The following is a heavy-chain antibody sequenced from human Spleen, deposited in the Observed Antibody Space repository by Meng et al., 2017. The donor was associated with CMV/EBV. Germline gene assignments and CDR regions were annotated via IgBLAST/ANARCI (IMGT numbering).Heavy chain of an antibody. CDR1: GFTFSSYW. J-gene: IGHJ6*02. CDR2: INQDGSEK. V-gene: IGHV3-7*01. D-gene: IGHD3-9*01. CDR3: ARDDLLTGFYGMDV. Sequence: GESLKISCAASGFTFSSYWMSWVRQAPGKGLEWVANINQDGSEKYYMDSVKGRLTISRDNAKNSLYLKMNSLRAEDTAVYYCARDDLLTGFYGMDVWGQGTTVTVSS.